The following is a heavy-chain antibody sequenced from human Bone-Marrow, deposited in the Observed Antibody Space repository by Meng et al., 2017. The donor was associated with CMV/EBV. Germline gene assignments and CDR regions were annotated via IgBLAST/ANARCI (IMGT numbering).Heavy chain of an antibody. D-gene: IGHD4-11*01. CDR2: ISYDGSNK. CDR3: VRMQDYNNYGVY. V-gene: IGHV3-30*14. J-gene: IGHJ4*02. Sequence: GGSLRLSCAASGFTFSSYAMHWVRQAPGKGLEWVAVISYDGSNKYYADSVKGRFTISRDDSRNTLYLQMNSLRAEDTAVYYCVRMQDYNNYGVYWGQGTLVTVSS. CDR1: GFTFSSYA.